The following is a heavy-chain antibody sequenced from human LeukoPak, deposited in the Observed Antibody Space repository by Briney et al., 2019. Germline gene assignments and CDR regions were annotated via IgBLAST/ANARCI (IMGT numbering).Heavy chain of an antibody. D-gene: IGHD3-10*01. V-gene: IGHV3-7*04. J-gene: IGHJ4*02. Sequence: GGSLRLSCAASGFSFSRYWMTWVRQAPGKGLEWVANINQGGSEKYYVDSAKGRFTISRDNAKNSMYLQMNSLRAEDTAVYYCARLYYYASGSYYIYFDYWGQGTLVTVSS. CDR1: GFSFSRYW. CDR3: ARLYYYASGSYYIYFDY. CDR2: INQGGSEK.